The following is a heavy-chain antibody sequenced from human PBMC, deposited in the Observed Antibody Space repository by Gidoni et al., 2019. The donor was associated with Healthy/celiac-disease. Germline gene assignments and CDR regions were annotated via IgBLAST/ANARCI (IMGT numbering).Heavy chain of an antibody. CDR3: ARLGIAVASPSVDY. V-gene: IGHV4-39*01. Sequence: QLQLQESGPGLVKPSETLSLTCNVSGCYIRSSSYYWGWIRQPPGKVLDWIGSIYYSESTYDNPYLKRRVTISVDTYKNQFSLKLSSVTAADTAVYYCARLGIAVASPSVDYWGQGTLVTVSS. CDR1: GCYIRSSSYY. J-gene: IGHJ4*02. CDR2: IYYSEST. D-gene: IGHD6-19*01.